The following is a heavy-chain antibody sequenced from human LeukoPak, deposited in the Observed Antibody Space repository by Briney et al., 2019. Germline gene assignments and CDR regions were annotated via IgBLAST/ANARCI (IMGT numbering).Heavy chain of an antibody. Sequence: PGGSLRLSCAASGFTFSDYYMSWIRQAPGKGLEWVSYISSSGSTIYYADSVKGRFTISRDNAKNSLYLQMNSLRAEDTAVYYCVKDRRQFLRYFDWLTKGSFHYWGQGTLVTVSS. CDR2: ISSSGSTI. J-gene: IGHJ4*02. D-gene: IGHD3-9*01. CDR1: GFTFSDYY. V-gene: IGHV3-11*04. CDR3: VKDRRQFLRYFDWLTKGSFHY.